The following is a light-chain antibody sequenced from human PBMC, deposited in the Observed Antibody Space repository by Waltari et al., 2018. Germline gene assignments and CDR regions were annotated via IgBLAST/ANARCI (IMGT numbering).Light chain of an antibody. V-gene: IGLV1-51*02. CDR1: SSNIGNNY. Sequence: QSVLTQPPSVSAAPGQRVTLSCSGGSSNIGNNYVSWYRQFPGTAPKLLIDEKTERPSGSLGRSAGYKTGTSATQDITGRQAGDEADYYCGTWDSSLSGAVFGGGTHLTVL. J-gene: IGLJ7*01. CDR3: GTWDSSLSGAV. CDR2: EKT.